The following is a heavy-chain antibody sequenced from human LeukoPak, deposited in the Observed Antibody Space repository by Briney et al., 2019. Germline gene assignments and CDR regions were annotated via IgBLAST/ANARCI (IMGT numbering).Heavy chain of an antibody. D-gene: IGHD2-21*01. J-gene: IGHJ5*02. V-gene: IGHV4-38-2*02. Sequence: SETLSLTCTVSGYSLSSGYYWGWIRQPPGKGLEWIGNIYHSGSTYYNPSLKSRVTISVDTSKNQFSLKLSSVTAADTAVYYCARVLSCGGDCYPNWFDPWGQGTLVTVSS. CDR3: ARVLSCGGDCYPNWFDP. CDR2: IYHSGST. CDR1: GYSLSSGYY.